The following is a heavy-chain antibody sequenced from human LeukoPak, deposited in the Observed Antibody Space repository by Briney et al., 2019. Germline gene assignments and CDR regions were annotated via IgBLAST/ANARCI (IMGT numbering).Heavy chain of an antibody. CDR2: IIPIFGTA. V-gene: IGHV1-69*05. CDR1: GGTFSSYA. J-gene: IGHJ5*02. CDR3: ARELDDYGDINWFDP. D-gene: IGHD4-17*01. Sequence: SVKVSCKASGGTFSSYAISWVRQAPGQGLEWMGGIIPIFGTANYAQKFQGRVTITTDESTSTAYMELSSLRSEDTVVYYCARELDDYGDINWFDPWGQGTLVTVSS.